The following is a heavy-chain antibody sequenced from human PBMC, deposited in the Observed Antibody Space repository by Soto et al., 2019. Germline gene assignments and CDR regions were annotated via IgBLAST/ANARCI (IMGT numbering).Heavy chain of an antibody. J-gene: IGHJ5*02. V-gene: IGHV1-18*01. D-gene: IGHD1-26*01. CDR3: TRDPVGGNWFDP. CDR2: TNPYNGNT. CDR1: GYTFTSYG. Sequence: QVQLVQSGVEVKKPGASVKVSCKASGYTFTSYGIIWVRQAPGQGLEWMGWTNPYNGNTNYAQKLQGRVTMTTDTSTSTAYMELRSLRSDDTAVYYCTRDPVGGNWFDPWGQGTLVTVSS.